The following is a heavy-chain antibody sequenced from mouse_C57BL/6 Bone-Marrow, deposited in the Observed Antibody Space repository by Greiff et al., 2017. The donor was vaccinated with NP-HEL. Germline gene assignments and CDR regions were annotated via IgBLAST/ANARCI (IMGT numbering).Heavy chain of an antibody. CDR2: ISNGGGST. CDR1: GFTFSDYY. J-gene: IGHJ3*01. Sequence: EVQLVESGGGLVQPGGSLKLSCAASGFTFSDYYMYWVRQTPEKRLEWVAYISNGGGSTYYPDTVKGRFTISRDNAKNTLYLQMSRLKSEDTAMYYCARQPRGLLRTWFAYWGQGTLVTVSA. CDR3: ARQPRGLLRTWFAY. V-gene: IGHV5-12*01. D-gene: IGHD2-3*01.